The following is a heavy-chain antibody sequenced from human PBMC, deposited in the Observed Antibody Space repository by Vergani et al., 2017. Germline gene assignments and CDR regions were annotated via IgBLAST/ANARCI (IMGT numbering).Heavy chain of an antibody. D-gene: IGHD2-15*01. CDR1: GYSISSGYY. Sequence: QVQLQESGPGLVKPSETLSLPCTVSGYSISSGYYWGWIRQPPGKGLEWIGSIYHSGSTYYNPSLKSRVTISVDTSKNQFSLKLSSVTAADTAVYYCARERVVVAAKGNNWFDPWGQGTLVTVSS. CDR3: ARERVVVAAKGNNWFDP. J-gene: IGHJ5*02. CDR2: IYHSGST. V-gene: IGHV4-38-2*02.